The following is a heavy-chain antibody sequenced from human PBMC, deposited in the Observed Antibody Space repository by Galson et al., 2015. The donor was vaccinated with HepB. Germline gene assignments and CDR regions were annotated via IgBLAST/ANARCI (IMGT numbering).Heavy chain of an antibody. V-gene: IGHV3-73*01. CDR1: GFTFSGSA. D-gene: IGHD2-2*01. CDR3: TRPTGVPHCSSTSCSYYYGMDV. Sequence: SLRLSCAASGFTFSGSAMHWVRQASGKGLEWVGRIRSKANSYATAYAASVKGRFTISRDDSKNTAYLQMNSLKTEDTAVYYCTRPTGVPHCSSTSCSYYYGMDVWGQGTTVTVSS. J-gene: IGHJ6*02. CDR2: IRSKANSYAT.